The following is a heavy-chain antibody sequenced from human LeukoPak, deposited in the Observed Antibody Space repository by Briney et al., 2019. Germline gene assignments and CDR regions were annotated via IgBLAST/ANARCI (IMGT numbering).Heavy chain of an antibody. CDR2: IVVGSGNT. CDR1: GFTFTSAA. D-gene: IGHD3-10*01. CDR3: AEGVNVWFGELYRLDY. J-gene: IGHJ4*02. V-gene: IGHV1-58*01. Sequence: GPSVKVSCKASGFTFTSAAVQWVPQARGQGLEWIGWIVVGSGNTNYAQKFQERVTITRDMSTSTAYMELSSLRSEDTAVYYCAEGVNVWFGELYRLDYWGQGTLVTVSS.